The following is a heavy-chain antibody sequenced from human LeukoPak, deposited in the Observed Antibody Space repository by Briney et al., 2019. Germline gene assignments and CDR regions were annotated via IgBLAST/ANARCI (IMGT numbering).Heavy chain of an antibody. D-gene: IGHD6-13*01. V-gene: IGHV3-23*01. Sequence: GGSLRLSCAASGFTFSSHAMSWVRQAPGKGLEWVSTISDTGGSTYYADSVKGRFTISRDNSKNTLYLQMNSLRAEDTAVYYCAREPSGYSSSSFDYWGQGTLVTVSS. CDR3: AREPSGYSSSSFDY. CDR2: ISDTGGST. J-gene: IGHJ4*02. CDR1: GFTFSSHA.